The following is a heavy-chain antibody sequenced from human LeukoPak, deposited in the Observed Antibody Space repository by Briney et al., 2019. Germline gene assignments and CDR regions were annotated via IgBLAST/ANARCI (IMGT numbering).Heavy chain of an antibody. CDR1: GFTFSNYA. CDR2: ISYDGSDK. D-gene: IGHD4-17*01. Sequence: SGGSLRLSCAASGFTFSNYAMHWVRQAPGKGLEWVAFISYDGSDKYYADSVKGRFTISRDNSKKTLYLQMNSLRTEDTAVYYRARNDYGALFDIWGQGTMVTVSS. CDR3: ARNDYGALFDI. J-gene: IGHJ3*02. V-gene: IGHV3-30*04.